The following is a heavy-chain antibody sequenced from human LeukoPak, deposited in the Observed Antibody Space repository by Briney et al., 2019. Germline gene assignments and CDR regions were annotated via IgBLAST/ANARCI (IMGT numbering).Heavy chain of an antibody. CDR2: IGPTGTDR. CDR3: ATETIGRHYDY. Sequence: VGSLRLFCAASGLTFSSCGYNWAPHAPAKALEWVSSIGPTGTDRYYADAVRGRFTISRDNAKNSMYLQRDSLRDEDTAVYYCATETIGRHYDYWGQGTLLTVSS. CDR1: GLTFSSCG. V-gene: IGHV3-21*01. J-gene: IGHJ4*02. D-gene: IGHD1-14*01.